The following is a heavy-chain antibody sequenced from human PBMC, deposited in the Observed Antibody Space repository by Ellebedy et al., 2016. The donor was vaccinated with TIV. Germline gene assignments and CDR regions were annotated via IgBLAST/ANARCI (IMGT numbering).Heavy chain of an antibody. CDR1: GYTFTTYT. V-gene: IGHV1-3*01. D-gene: IGHD3-22*01. CDR3: ARETHYYDSRSDYPWGS. J-gene: IGHJ5*02. Sequence: ASVKVSCXASGYTFTTYTMHWVRQAPGHSLEWMGWINAGNANTKYSQKFQGRVTITRDTSASTAYMELSSLRSEDTAVYYCARETHYYDSRSDYPWGSWGQGTLVIVSS. CDR2: INAGNANT.